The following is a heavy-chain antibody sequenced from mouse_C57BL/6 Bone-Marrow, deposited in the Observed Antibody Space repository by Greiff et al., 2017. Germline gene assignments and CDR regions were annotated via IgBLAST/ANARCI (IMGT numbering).Heavy chain of an antibody. CDR1: GYTFTSYT. J-gene: IGHJ4*01. CDR2: INPSSGYT. CDR3: ARGGTYDGYSYAMDY. D-gene: IGHD2-3*01. V-gene: IGHV1-4*01. Sequence: QVQLQQSGAELARPGASVKMSCKASGYTFTSYTMHWVKQRPGQGLEWIGYINPSSGYTKYNQKFKDKATLTADKSSSPAYMQLSSLTSEDSAVYYCARGGTYDGYSYAMDYWGQGTSVTVSS.